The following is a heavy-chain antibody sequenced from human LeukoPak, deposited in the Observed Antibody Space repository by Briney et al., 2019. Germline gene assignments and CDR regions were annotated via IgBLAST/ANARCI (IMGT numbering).Heavy chain of an antibody. CDR1: GFTFSDYY. CDR2: ISSSGSTI. CDR3: ARDPPDIVVVPAARLWFDP. D-gene: IGHD2-2*01. V-gene: IGHV3-11*04. Sequence: GGSLRLSCAASGFTFSDYYMSWIRQAPGKGLEWVSYISSSGSTIYYADSVKGRFTISRDNAKNSLYLQMNSLRAEDTAVYYCARDPPDIVVVPAARLWFDPWGQGTLVTVSS. J-gene: IGHJ5*02.